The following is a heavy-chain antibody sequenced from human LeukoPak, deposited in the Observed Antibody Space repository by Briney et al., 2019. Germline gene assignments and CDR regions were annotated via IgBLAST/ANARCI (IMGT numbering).Heavy chain of an antibody. J-gene: IGHJ3*02. CDR1: GFTSSAHW. CDR3: AKYGGNSGMAFDI. Sequence: GGSLRLSCAASGFTSSAHWMSWVRQAPGKGLEWVANINLDESAKRYVNSVKGRFTISRDNAKNSLYLQMNSLRAEDTAVYYCAKYGGNSGMAFDIWGQGTVVTVSS. D-gene: IGHD4-23*01. V-gene: IGHV3-7*01. CDR2: INLDESAK.